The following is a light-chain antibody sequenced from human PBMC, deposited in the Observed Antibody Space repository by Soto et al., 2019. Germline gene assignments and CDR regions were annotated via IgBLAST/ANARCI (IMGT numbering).Light chain of an antibody. CDR1: SSDVGGSNY. J-gene: IGLJ1*01. CDR3: CSYAGGYTFV. V-gene: IGLV2-11*01. Sequence: QSALTQPRSVSGSPGQSVTISCTGTSSDVGGSNYVSWYQQHPGKAPKLMIYDVSKRPSGVPDRFSGSKSGSTASLTISGLQAEDEADYYCCSYAGGYTFVFGAGTKVTVL. CDR2: DVS.